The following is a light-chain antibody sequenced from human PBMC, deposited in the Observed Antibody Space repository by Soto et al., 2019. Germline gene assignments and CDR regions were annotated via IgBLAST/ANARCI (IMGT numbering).Light chain of an antibody. V-gene: IGKV1-39*01. CDR2: AAS. J-gene: IGKJ4*01. CDR1: QSISDN. CDR3: QQSCGNPPT. Sequence: DIQMSQSPSSLSASVGDRVTITCRASQSISDNLNWYQHKPGTAPNLLIYAASSLQSGVPSRFSGSGSGTDFTLTISSLQPEDFVTYYCQQSCGNPPTFGGGTKVEIK.